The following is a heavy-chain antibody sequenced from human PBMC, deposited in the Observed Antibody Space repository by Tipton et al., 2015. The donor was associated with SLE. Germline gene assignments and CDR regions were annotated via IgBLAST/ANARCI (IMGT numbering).Heavy chain of an antibody. J-gene: IGHJ3*02. CDR1: GGSISSHY. V-gene: IGHV4-59*11. D-gene: IGHD3-10*01. CDR2: IYYSGST. CDR3: ARGRGGLLLWSLDAFDI. Sequence: TLSLTCTVSGGSISSHYWSWIRQPPGKGLEWIGYIYYSGSTNYNPSLKSRVTISVDTSKNQFSLKLSSVTAADTAVYYCARGRGGLLLWSLDAFDIWAKGQWSPSLQ.